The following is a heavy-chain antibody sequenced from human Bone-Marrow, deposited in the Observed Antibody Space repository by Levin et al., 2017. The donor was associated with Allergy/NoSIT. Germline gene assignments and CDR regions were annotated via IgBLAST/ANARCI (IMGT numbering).Heavy chain of an antibody. V-gene: IGHV4-61*02. Sequence: SETLSLTCSVSGGSISSGRYYFTWVRQSAGTGLEWIGRIYTTGSTTYNPSLESPASISRDTFKQSVYLTLSSVTAADPSVYYCARGRLASLNYDTVDVWGRGTPVSVAS. J-gene: IGHJ6*04. D-gene: IGHD3-3*01. CDR2: IYTTGST. CDR3: ARGRLASLNYDTVDV. CDR1: GGSISSGRYY.